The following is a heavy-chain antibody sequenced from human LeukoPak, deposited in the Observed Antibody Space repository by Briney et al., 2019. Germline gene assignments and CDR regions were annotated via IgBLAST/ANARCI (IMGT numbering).Heavy chain of an antibody. CDR2: INPNSGGT. CDR3: ARLRKATVTTAAFDI. Sequence: ASVKVSCKASGYTFTGYYMHWVRQAPGQGLEWMGWINPNSGGTNYAQKFQGRVTMTRDTSISTAYMELSRLRSDDTAVYYCARLRKATVTTAAFDIWGQGTMVTVSS. J-gene: IGHJ3*02. CDR1: GYTFTGYY. D-gene: IGHD4-17*01. V-gene: IGHV1-2*02.